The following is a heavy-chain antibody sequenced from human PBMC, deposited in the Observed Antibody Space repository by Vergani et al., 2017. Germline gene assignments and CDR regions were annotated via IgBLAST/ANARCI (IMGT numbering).Heavy chain of an antibody. CDR3: ARDSRIVVAPYYYYYGMDV. J-gene: IGHJ6*02. Sequence: QVQLVQSGAEVKKPGSSVKVSCKASGGTFSSYAISWVRQAPGQGLEWMGGIIPIFGTANYAQKFQGRVTITADESTSTAYMELSSLRSEDTAVYYCARDSRIVVAPYYYYYGMDVWGQGTTVTVSS. CDR1: GGTFSSYA. CDR2: IIPIFGTA. V-gene: IGHV1-69*12. D-gene: IGHD3-22*01.